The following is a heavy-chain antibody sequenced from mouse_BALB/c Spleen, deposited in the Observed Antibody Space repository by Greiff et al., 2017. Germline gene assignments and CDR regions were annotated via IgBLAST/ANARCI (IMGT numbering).Heavy chain of an antibody. CDR1: GFTFSSYG. J-gene: IGHJ2*01. V-gene: IGHV5-6-3*01. CDR3: AREGACGHFDY. D-gene: IGHD1-1*02. Sequence: EVQVVESGGGLVQPGGSLKLSCAASGFTFSSYGMSWVRQTPDKRLELVATINSNGGSTYYPDSVKGRFTISRDNAKNTLYLQMSSLKSEDTAMYYCAREGACGHFDYWGQGTTLTVSS. CDR2: INSNGGST.